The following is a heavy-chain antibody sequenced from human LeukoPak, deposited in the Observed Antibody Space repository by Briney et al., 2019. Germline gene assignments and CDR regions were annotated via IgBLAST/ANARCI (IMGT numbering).Heavy chain of an antibody. CDR2: ISGSGGST. CDR1: GFTFSSYA. V-gene: IGHV3-23*01. Sequence: GGSLRLSCAASGFTFSSYAMSWVRQAPGKGLEWVSAISGSGGSTCYADSVKGRFTISRDNSKNALYLQTNSLRAEDTAVYYCAKVKLITASSSWSILYYFDYWGQGTLVTVSS. D-gene: IGHD6-13*01. CDR3: AKVKLITASSSWSILYYFDY. J-gene: IGHJ4*02.